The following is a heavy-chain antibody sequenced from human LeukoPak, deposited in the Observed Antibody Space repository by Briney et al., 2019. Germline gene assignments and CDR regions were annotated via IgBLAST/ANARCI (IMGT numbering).Heavy chain of an antibody. D-gene: IGHD6-13*01. CDR1: GFTFNAYT. V-gene: IGHV3-21*01. Sequence: PGGSLRLSCAASGFTFNAYTMNSVRQAPGKGLEWVSSINYSSDYIYYADSVKGRFTISRDNAKNSVFLQMNSLRAEDTAVYYCARAGSSSWDYWGQGTLVTVSS. J-gene: IGHJ4*02. CDR2: INYSSDYI. CDR3: ARAGSSSWDY.